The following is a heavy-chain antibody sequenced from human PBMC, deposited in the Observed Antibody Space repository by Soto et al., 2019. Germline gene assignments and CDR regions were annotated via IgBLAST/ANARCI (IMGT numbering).Heavy chain of an antibody. Sequence: SLTCAVSGYSISSGYYWGWIRQPPGKGLEWIGSIYHSGSTYYNPSLKSRVTISVDTSKNQFSLKLSSVIAADTAVYYCARGRSGYSYGKYWYFDLWGRGTLVTVSS. CDR1: GYSISSGYY. J-gene: IGHJ2*01. CDR2: IYHSGST. V-gene: IGHV4-38-2*01. CDR3: ARGRSGYSYGKYWYFDL. D-gene: IGHD5-18*01.